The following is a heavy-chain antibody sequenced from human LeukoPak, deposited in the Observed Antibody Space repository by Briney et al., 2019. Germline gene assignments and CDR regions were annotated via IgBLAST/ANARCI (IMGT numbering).Heavy chain of an antibody. J-gene: IGHJ1*01. Sequence: GGSLRLSCAASGFTVSSNYMSWVRQAPGKGLEWVSSISTSSSYIYYADSVKGRFTISRDNAKKSLYLQMNSLRAEDTAVFYCATDQDHGYFRQWGQGTLLTVSS. V-gene: IGHV3-21*01. CDR1: GFTVSSNY. D-gene: IGHD4-17*01. CDR2: ISTSSSYI. CDR3: ATDQDHGYFRQ.